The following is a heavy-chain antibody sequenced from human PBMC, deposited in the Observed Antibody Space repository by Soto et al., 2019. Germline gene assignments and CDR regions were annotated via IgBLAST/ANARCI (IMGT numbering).Heavy chain of an antibody. CDR3: ARGYSGSYYSVWNGFDY. D-gene: IGHD1-26*01. Sequence: QVQLVQSGAEVKKPGSSVKVSCKASGGTFSSYAISWVRQAPGQGLEWMGGIIPIFGTANYEQKFQGRVTITAGKATSTAYMELSSLRSEDTAVYYCARGYSGSYYSVWNGFDYWGQGTLVTVSS. CDR2: IIPIFGTA. V-gene: IGHV1-69*06. J-gene: IGHJ4*02. CDR1: GGTFSSYA.